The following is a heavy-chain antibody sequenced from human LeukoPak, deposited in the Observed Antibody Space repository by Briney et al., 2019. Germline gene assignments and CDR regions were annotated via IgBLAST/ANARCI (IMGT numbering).Heavy chain of an antibody. CDR1: GFTFSSYE. D-gene: IGHD2-2*03. CDR2: ISSSGSTI. Sequence: PGGSLRLSCAASGFTFSSYEMNWVRQAPGKGLEWVSYISSSGSTIYYADSVKGRFTISRDNAKNSLYLQMNSLRAEDTAVYYCARDLSGYCSSTSCYVGYFDLWGRGTLVTVSS. V-gene: IGHV3-48*03. CDR3: ARDLSGYCSSTSCYVGYFDL. J-gene: IGHJ2*01.